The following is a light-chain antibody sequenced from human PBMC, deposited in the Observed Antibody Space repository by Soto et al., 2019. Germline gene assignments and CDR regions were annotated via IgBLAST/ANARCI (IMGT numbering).Light chain of an antibody. CDR1: QSVRTN. Sequence: EIVMTQYPDTLSASPGETVTLSCRASQSVRTNLAWYQHKPGQSPRLLIYGASNRATGFPARFSGSGSGTEFTLTVSSLQSEDFAVYYCQQYRSLITFGQGTRLEIK. J-gene: IGKJ5*01. CDR3: QQYRSLIT. V-gene: IGKV3-15*01. CDR2: GAS.